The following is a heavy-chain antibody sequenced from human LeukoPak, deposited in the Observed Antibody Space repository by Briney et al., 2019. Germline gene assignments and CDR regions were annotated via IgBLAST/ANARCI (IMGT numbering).Heavy chain of an antibody. CDR2: ISSSGSTI. V-gene: IGHV3-48*03. CDR1: GFTFSSYE. Sequence: GGSLRLSCAASGFTFSSYEMNWVRQAPGKGLEWVSYISSSGSTIYYADSVRGRFTISRDNAKTSLYLQMNSLRAEDTAVYYCAELGITMIGGVWGKGTTVTISS. D-gene: IGHD3-10*02. CDR3: AELGITMIGGV. J-gene: IGHJ6*04.